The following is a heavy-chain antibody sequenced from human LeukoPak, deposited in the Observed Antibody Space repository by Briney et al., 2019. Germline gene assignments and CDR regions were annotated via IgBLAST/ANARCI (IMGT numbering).Heavy chain of an antibody. CDR1: GFTFSSYA. CDR2: ISYDGSNK. J-gene: IGHJ4*02. V-gene: IGHV3-30-3*01. Sequence: GGSLRLSCAASGFTFSSYAMHWVRQAPGKGLEWVAVISYDGSNKYYADSVKGRFTISRDNSKNTLYLQMNSLRAEDTAVYYCARADWNGYWGQGTLVTVSS. CDR3: ARADWNGY. D-gene: IGHD1-1*01.